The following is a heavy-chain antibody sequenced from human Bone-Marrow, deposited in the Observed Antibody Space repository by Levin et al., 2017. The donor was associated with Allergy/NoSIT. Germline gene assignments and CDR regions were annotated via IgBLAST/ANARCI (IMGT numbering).Heavy chain of an antibody. CDR2: IDRDGSSI. CDR3: ARSSGSPGHLTGYYNDD. D-gene: IGHD3-9*01. V-gene: IGHV3-74*01. J-gene: IGHJ4*02. Sequence: GGSLRLSCAASGFTFSSYWMHWVRQAPGKGLVWVSRIDRDGSSISYADSVKGRFTISRDNAKNMLYLQMNSLRGEDTAVYYCARSSGSPGHLTGYYNDDWGQGTLVNVSS. CDR1: GFTFSSYW.